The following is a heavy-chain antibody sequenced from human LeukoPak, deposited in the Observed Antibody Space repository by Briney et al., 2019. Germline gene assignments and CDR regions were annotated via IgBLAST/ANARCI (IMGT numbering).Heavy chain of an antibody. CDR1: GGSINSDNW. Sequence: SETLSLTCAVSGGSINSDNWWNWVRQPPGKGLEWIGEIYHGGTTNYNPSLKSRVTISVDKSKNQFSLKLSSVTAADTAVYYCARDRSSSSGFDYWGQGTLVTVSS. D-gene: IGHD6-6*01. CDR3: ARDRSSSSGFDY. V-gene: IGHV4-4*02. CDR2: IYHGGTT. J-gene: IGHJ4*02.